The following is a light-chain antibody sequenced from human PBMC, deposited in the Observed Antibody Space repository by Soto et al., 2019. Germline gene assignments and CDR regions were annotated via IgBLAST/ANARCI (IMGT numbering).Light chain of an antibody. V-gene: IGLV2-18*02. Sequence: QSALTQPPSVSGSPGQSVTISCTGTSSDVGIYNRVSWYQQPPGTAPKLMIYGVNNRPSGVPDRFSGSKSGNTASLTISGLRGEDEGDYDCASYSRTSTIVLFGGGTKLTVL. CDR1: SSDVGIYNR. CDR2: GVN. CDR3: ASYSRTSTIVL. J-gene: IGLJ3*02.